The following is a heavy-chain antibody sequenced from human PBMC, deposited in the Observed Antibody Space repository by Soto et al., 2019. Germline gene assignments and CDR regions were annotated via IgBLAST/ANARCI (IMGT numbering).Heavy chain of an antibody. CDR1: GFTFSSYW. CDR2: IKGDGTEI. CDR3: ARLVSAAANDY. V-gene: IGHV3-7*04. D-gene: IGHD1-26*01. Sequence: GGSLRLSCAASGFTFSSYWMSWVRQAPGKGLEWVANIKGDGTEIYYVDSVKGRFTISRDNAKNSLYLQMNSLRAEDTAVYYCARLVSAAANDYWGQGALVTVS. J-gene: IGHJ4*02.